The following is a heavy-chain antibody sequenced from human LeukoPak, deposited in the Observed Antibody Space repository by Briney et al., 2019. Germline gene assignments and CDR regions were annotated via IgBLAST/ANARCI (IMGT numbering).Heavy chain of an antibody. CDR3: SIDSLLLNY. CDR1: GITFINTW. CDR2: IKSKTNGETT. Sequence: GGSLRLSCAASGITFINTWMSWVRQAPGKGLEWVGRIKSKTNGETTDYAAPVKGRFTISRDDSKSTVYLQMNSLKTEDTAVYYCSIDSLLLNYWGQGTLVTVSS. V-gene: IGHV3-15*01. D-gene: IGHD2/OR15-2a*01. J-gene: IGHJ4*02.